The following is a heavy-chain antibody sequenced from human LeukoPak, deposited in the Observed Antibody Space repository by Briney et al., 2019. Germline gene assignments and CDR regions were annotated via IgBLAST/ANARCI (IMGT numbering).Heavy chain of an antibody. J-gene: IGHJ4*02. D-gene: IGHD6-19*01. CDR3: ARDRAVGRYSSGRLDY. Sequence: ASVKVSCKASGYTFTGYYMHWVRQAPGQGLEWMGWFNPNSGGTNYAQKFQGRVTMTRDTSISTAYMELSRLRSDDTAVYYCARDRAVGRYSSGRLDYWGQGTLVTVSS. V-gene: IGHV1-2*02. CDR1: GYTFTGYY. CDR2: FNPNSGGT.